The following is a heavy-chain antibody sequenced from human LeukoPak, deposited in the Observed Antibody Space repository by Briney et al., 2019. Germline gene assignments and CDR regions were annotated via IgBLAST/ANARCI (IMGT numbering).Heavy chain of an antibody. D-gene: IGHD3-10*01. V-gene: IGHV4-59*01. CDR1: GGSISSYY. J-gene: IGHJ6*03. CDR2: IYYSGST. CDR3: ARAAGSGSAFYYYDYYMDV. Sequence: SETLSLTCTVSGGSISSYYWSWIRQPPGKGLEWIGYIYYSGSTNYNPSLKSRVTISVDTSKNQFSLKLSSVTAADTAVYYCARAAGSGSAFYYYDYYMDVWGKGTTVTISS.